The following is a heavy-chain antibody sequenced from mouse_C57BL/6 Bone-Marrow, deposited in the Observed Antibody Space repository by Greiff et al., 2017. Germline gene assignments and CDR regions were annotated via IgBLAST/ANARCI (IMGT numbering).Heavy chain of an antibody. V-gene: IGHV1-50*01. CDR1: GYTFTSYW. CDR2: IDPSDSYT. D-gene: IGHD1-1*01. CDR3: ARIYYYGSSYAH. Sequence: QVQLQQSGAELVKPGASVKLSCKASGYTFTSYWMQWVKQRPGQGLEWIGEIDPSDSYTNYNQKFKGKVTLTVDTSSSTAYMQLSSLTSEDSAVYYCARIYYYGSSYAHWGQGTTLTVSS. J-gene: IGHJ2*01.